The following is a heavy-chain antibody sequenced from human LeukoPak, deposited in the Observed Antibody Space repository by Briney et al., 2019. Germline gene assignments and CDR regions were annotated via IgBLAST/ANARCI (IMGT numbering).Heavy chain of an antibody. D-gene: IGHD3-10*01. J-gene: IGHJ5*02. Sequence: GTSVKVSCKASGFTFTSSAMQWVRQARGQRLEWIGWIVVGSGNTNYAQKFQERVTITRDMSTSTAYMELSSLRSEDTAVYYCARDLVGTYYYGSGSYHEDNKRNWFDPWGQGTLVTVSS. CDR2: IVVGSGNT. CDR3: ARDLVGTYYYGSGSYHEDNKRNWFDP. V-gene: IGHV1-58*02. CDR1: GFTFTSSA.